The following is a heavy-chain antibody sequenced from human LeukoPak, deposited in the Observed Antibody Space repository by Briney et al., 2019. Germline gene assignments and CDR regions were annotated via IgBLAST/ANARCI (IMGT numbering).Heavy chain of an antibody. CDR3: ARDRYSTGGYYYGMDV. Sequence: ASVKVSCTASGYTFADYGISWVRQAPGQGLEWMAWIDASNGNTKYAQILQGRVTMTTDTSTSTAYMELRSLRSGDTAVYYCARDRYSTGGYYYGMDVWGQGTTVTVSS. CDR1: GYTFADYG. V-gene: IGHV1-18*01. D-gene: IGHD2-8*02. J-gene: IGHJ6*02. CDR2: IDASNGNT.